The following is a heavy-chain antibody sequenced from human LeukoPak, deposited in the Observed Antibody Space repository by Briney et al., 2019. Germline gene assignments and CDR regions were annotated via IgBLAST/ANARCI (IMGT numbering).Heavy chain of an antibody. CDR2: VHYSGST. CDR1: GGSISSGGHY. D-gene: IGHD2-21*02. Sequence: SQTLSLTCTVSGGSISSGGHYWSWIRQLPGKGLEWIGYVHYSGSTYYNPSLRSRVTISLDTSKNQFSLKLSSMTAADTAVYYCTREICGGDCHYDYWGQGTLVTVSS. J-gene: IGHJ4*02. V-gene: IGHV4-31*03. CDR3: TREICGGDCHYDY.